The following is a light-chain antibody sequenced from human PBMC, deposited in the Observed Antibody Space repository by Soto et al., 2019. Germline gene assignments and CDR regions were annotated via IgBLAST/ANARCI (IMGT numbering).Light chain of an antibody. CDR1: QSVNSN. V-gene: IGKV3-15*01. CDR3: QQYNSWLWT. CDR2: GAS. J-gene: IGKJ1*01. Sequence: EMVMTQSPAILSVSPGESATLSCRASQSVNSNYLAWYQQHPGQPPRLLIYGASTRATGIPARFSGSGSGTEFTLIISSLQSEDSAVYYCQQYNSWLWTFGQGTKVDI.